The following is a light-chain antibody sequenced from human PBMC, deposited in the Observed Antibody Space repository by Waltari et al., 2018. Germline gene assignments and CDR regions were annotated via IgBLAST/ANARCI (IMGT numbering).Light chain of an antibody. CDR2: MVS. CDR1: QSLLHSNGYTF. Sequence: EIVMTQSPLSLRVTPGEPASVPFRSSQSLLHSNGYTFLDWYVQKPGQSPQLLIYMVSNRASGVPDRFSGSGSGTDFTLEISRVEAEDVGVYYCMQARQTPWTFGQGTKVEIK. CDR3: MQARQTPWT. V-gene: IGKV2-28*01. J-gene: IGKJ1*01.